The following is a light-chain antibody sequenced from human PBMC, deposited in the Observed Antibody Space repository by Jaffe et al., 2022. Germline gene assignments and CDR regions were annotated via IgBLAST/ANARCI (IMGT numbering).Light chain of an antibody. V-gene: IGKV1-5*03. CDR3: QHYNDYPLT. J-gene: IGKJ4*01. Sequence: DIQMTQSPSTLSAFVGDTVTITCRASQSISTWLAWYQQKPGEVPKLLISKASNLERGVPSRFGGSGSGTEFTLTINSLQPDDFATYYCQHYNDYPLTFGGGTRVDIK. CDR1: QSISTW. CDR2: KAS.